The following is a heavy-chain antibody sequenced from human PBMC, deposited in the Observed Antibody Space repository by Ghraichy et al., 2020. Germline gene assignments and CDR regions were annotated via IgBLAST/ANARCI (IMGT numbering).Heavy chain of an antibody. Sequence: SETLSLTCAVYGGSFSGYYWSWIRQPPGKGLEWIGEINHSGSTNYNPSLKSRVTISVDTSKNQFSLKLSSVTAADTAVYYCARAGVERQWELLGENYYYYYMDVWGKGTTVPVSS. CDR3: ARAGVERQWELLGENYYYYYMDV. D-gene: IGHD1-26*01. CDR1: GGSFSGYY. CDR2: INHSGST. J-gene: IGHJ6*03. V-gene: IGHV4-34*01.